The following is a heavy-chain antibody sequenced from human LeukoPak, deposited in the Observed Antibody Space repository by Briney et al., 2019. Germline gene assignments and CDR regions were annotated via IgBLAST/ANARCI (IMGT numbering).Heavy chain of an antibody. CDR3: VRDGVGAPPFDY. V-gene: IGHV3-74*01. Sequence: GGSLRLSCAASGFTFSSNWMHWVRQAPGKGLVWVSRIKGDGSSTSYADSVKGRFTISRDNPKNTLFLQMNSLRAEDTAVYYCVRDGVGAPPFDYWGQGALVTVSS. D-gene: IGHD1-26*01. CDR1: GFTFSSNW. J-gene: IGHJ4*02. CDR2: IKGDGSST.